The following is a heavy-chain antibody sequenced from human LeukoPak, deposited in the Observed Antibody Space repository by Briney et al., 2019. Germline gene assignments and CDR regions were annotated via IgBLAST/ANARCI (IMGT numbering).Heavy chain of an antibody. V-gene: IGHV3-21*01. Sequence: PGGSLRLSCAASGFTFSSYSMNWVRQAPGKGLEWVSSISSSSSYIYYADSVKGRFTISRDNAKNSLYLQMNSLRAEDTAVYYCARAINWNPSGAFDIWGQGTMVTVSS. J-gene: IGHJ3*02. CDR3: ARAINWNPSGAFDI. D-gene: IGHD1-20*01. CDR1: GFTFSSYS. CDR2: ISSSSSYI.